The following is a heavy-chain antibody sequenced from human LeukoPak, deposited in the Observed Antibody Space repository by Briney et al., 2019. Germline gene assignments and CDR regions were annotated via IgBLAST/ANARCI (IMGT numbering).Heavy chain of an antibody. Sequence: SQTLSLTCSVSGDSVTSAGYYWTWIRQHPGKGLQWIAYISNSGTASYNPSLESRVSISVDTSYNQFSLRLNSVTAADTAVYYCARDVVVTASPDAFDIWGQGTMVIVSS. D-gene: IGHD2-21*02. CDR3: ARDVVVTASPDAFDI. J-gene: IGHJ3*02. CDR1: GDSVTSAGYY. V-gene: IGHV4-31*03. CDR2: ISNSGTA.